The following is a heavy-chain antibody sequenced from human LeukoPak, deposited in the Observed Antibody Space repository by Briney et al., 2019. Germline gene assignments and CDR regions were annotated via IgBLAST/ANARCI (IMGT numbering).Heavy chain of an antibody. D-gene: IGHD2-2*01. V-gene: IGHV3-48*04. Sequence: GGSLRLSCAASGFTFSSYSMNWVRQAPGKGLEWVSYISSSSSTIYYADSVKGRFTISRDNAKNSLYLQMNSLRAEDTAVYYCANHLACGSTSCPPFDDWGQGTLVTVSS. CDR3: ANHLACGSTSCPPFDD. J-gene: IGHJ4*02. CDR1: GFTFSSYS. CDR2: ISSSSSTI.